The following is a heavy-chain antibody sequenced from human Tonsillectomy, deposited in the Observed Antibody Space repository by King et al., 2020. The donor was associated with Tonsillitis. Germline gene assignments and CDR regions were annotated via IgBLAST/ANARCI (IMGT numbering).Heavy chain of an antibody. CDR1: GFSLNTSGMC. Sequence: TLKESGPALVKPTQTLTMTCTFSGFSLNTSGMCVSWIRQAPGKALEWLALIDWDDDKYYNRSLKARLTLSKHTSKNEVVLTMTNMDPVDTGTYFCARTRSGFSGYYFDYWGQGALVTVSS. CDR3: ARTRSGFSGYYFDY. D-gene: IGHD5-12*01. CDR2: IDWDDDK. J-gene: IGHJ4*02. V-gene: IGHV2-70*01.